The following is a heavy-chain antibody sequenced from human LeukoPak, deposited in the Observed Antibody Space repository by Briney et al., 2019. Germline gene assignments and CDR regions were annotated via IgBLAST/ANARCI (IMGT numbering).Heavy chain of an antibody. CDR1: GFTVSSMY. D-gene: IGHD3-16*01. CDR3: ARFTAGWFDP. CDR2: IYSSGDT. J-gene: IGHJ5*02. Sequence: GGSLRLSCVVSGFTVSSMYMSWVRQAPGKGLEWVSVIYSSGDTYYADSVKGRFSISRDNSENTVFLQMNSLRAEDTAIYYCARFTAGWFDPWGQGTLVTVSS. V-gene: IGHV3-53*01.